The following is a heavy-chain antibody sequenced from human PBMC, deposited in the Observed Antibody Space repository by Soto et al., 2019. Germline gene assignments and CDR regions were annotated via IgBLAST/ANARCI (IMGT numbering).Heavy chain of an antibody. CDR2: IYYSGRI. CDR3: AHSLRSFYYFGMDV. D-gene: IGHD3-10*01. J-gene: IGHJ6*02. Sequence: SDTLSITCRVSCASINRGGPDYWNWIRQHPVKGLEWIGYIYYSGRIYYNQSLESRVTISVDTSKNQFSLKLTSVTAADTAVYYCAHSLRSFYYFGMDVWGQGNTVTVSS. CDR1: CASINRGGPDY. V-gene: IGHV4-31*03.